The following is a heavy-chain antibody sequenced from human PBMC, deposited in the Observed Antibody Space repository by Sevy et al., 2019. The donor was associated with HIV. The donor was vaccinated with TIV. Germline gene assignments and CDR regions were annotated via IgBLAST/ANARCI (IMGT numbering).Heavy chain of an antibody. CDR2: IYTSGST. Sequence: SETLSLTCTVSGGSISSGSYYWSWIRQPAGKRLEWIGRIYTSGSTNYNPSLKSRVTISVDTSKNQFSLKLSSVTAADTAMYYCARESGDCSSTSCYEGVFDYWGQRTLVTVSS. CDR3: ARESGDCSSTSCYEGVFDY. D-gene: IGHD2-2*01. J-gene: IGHJ4*02. CDR1: GGSISSGSYY. V-gene: IGHV4-61*02.